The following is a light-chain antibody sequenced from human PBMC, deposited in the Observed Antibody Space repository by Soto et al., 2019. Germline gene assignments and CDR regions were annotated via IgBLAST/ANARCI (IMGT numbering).Light chain of an antibody. CDR1: QDIRNE. Sequence: AIQMTQSPSSLSASVGDRVTITCRASQDIRNELGWYQQRPGKAPKLLIYAASTLQSGVPSRFSASGSGTDSTLTISSLQPEDFATYYCLQDYNYPRTFGPGTKVDIK. V-gene: IGKV1-6*01. CDR3: LQDYNYPRT. J-gene: IGKJ1*01. CDR2: AAS.